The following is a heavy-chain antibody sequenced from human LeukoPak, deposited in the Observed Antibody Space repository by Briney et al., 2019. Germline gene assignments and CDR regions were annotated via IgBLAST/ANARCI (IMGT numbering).Heavy chain of an antibody. V-gene: IGHV4-30-4*01. CDR2: IYYSGST. J-gene: IGHJ5*02. D-gene: IGHD6-6*01. CDR1: GGSISSGDYY. CDR3: ARAPYSSSLFGWFDP. Sequence: SQTLSLTCTVSGGSISSGDYYWSWIRQPPGKGLEWIGYIYYSGSTYYNPSLKSRVTISVDTSKNQFSLKLSSVTAADTAVYYCARAPYSSSLFGWFDPWGRGTLVTVSS.